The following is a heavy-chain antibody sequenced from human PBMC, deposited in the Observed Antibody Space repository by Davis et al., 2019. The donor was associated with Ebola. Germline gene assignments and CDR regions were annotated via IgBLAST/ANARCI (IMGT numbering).Heavy chain of an antibody. Sequence: GESLKISCAASGFTFSDYYMSWIRQAPGKGLEWVSVISGSSGSTYYADFVKGRFTISRDNSKNTLYLQMNSLRVEDTAVYYCAKGPELGKFDYWGQGTLVTVSS. J-gene: IGHJ4*02. CDR3: AKGPELGKFDY. V-gene: IGHV3-23*01. CDR2: ISGSSGST. D-gene: IGHD7-27*01. CDR1: GFTFSDYY.